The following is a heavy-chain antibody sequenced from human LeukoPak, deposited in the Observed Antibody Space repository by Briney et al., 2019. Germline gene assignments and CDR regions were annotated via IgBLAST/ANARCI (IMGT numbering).Heavy chain of an antibody. V-gene: IGHV4-4*07. D-gene: IGHD4-23*01. CDR2: IYTSSNT. CDR1: GGSISSYY. J-gene: IGHJ4*02. CDR3: ARRVRGYGGTLFDY. Sequence: SETLSLTCTVSGGSISSYYWSWIRQSAGKKLEWIGRIYTSSNTNYNPSLKSRVTISVDTSKNQFSLKLRSVTAADTAVYYCARRVRGYGGTLFDYWGQGTLVTVSS.